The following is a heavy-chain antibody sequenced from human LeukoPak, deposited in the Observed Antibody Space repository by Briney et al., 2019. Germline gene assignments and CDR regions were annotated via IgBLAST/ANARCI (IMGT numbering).Heavy chain of an antibody. Sequence: SETLSLTCAVYGGSFSGYYWSWIRQPPGKGLEWIGEINHSGSTNYNPSLKSRVTISVDTSKNQFSLKLSSVTAADTAVYYCARDQPRYFDWLLRPDAFDIWGQGTMVTVSS. D-gene: IGHD3-9*01. CDR3: ARDQPRYFDWLLRPDAFDI. CDR2: INHSGST. V-gene: IGHV4-34*01. J-gene: IGHJ3*02. CDR1: GGSFSGYY.